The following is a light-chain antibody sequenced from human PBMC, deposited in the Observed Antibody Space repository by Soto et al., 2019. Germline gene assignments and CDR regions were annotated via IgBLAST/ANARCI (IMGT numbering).Light chain of an antibody. V-gene: IGLV2-14*01. CDR1: SSDVGGYNY. J-gene: IGLJ1*01. Sequence: QSALTQPASVSGSPGQSITISCTGTSSDVGGYNYVSWYQQHPGKAPKLMIYDVSNRPSGVSNRFSGSKSGNTASLTMSGLQAEHEADYYCSSYTSSSSLWVFGTGTKVTVL. CDR3: SSYTSSSSLWV. CDR2: DVS.